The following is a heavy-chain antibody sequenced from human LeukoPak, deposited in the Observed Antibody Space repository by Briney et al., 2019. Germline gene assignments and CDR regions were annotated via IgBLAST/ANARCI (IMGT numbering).Heavy chain of an antibody. D-gene: IGHD5-18*01. CDR1: GYNFASYW. V-gene: IGHV5-51*01. CDR2: IYPGDSDT. CDR3: ARLTAMTGVTDY. J-gene: IGHJ4*02. Sequence: GESLKISCQGSGYNFASYWIGWVRQMPGKGLEWMGIIYPGDSDTRYSPSFQGQVTISADKSISTAYLQWSSLKASDTAMYYCARLTAMTGVTDYWGQGTLVTVSS.